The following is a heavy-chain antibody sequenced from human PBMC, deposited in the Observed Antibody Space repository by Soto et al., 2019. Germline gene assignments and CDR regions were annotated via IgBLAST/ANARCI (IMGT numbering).Heavy chain of an antibody. J-gene: IGHJ4*02. V-gene: IGHV3-23*01. CDR3: ATQPHIVVVPAAIGY. CDR1: GFTFSGYA. Sequence: PGGSLRLSCAASGFTFSGYAMSWVRQAPGKGLEWVSAISGSGGSTYYADSVKGRFTISRDNSKNTLYLQMNSLRAEDTAVYYCATQPHIVVVPAAIGYWGQGTLVTVSS. D-gene: IGHD2-2*01. CDR2: ISGSGGST.